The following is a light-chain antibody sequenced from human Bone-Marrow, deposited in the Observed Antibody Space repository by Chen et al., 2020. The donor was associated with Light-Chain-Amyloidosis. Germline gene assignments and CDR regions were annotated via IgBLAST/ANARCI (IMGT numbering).Light chain of an antibody. V-gene: IGLV3-21*02. CDR2: DDS. CDR3: QVWDRSSDRPV. CDR1: NIGSTS. J-gene: IGLJ3*02. Sequence: SYVLTQPPSVSVAPGQTATIACGGNNIGSTSVHWYQQPPGQAPLLVVNDDSDRPSGIPERLSGSNSGNTATLTISRVEAGDEADYYCQVWDRSSDRPVFGGGTKLTVL.